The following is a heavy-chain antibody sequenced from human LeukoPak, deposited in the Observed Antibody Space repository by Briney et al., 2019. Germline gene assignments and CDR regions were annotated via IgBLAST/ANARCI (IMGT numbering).Heavy chain of an antibody. CDR1: GESFSGFY. V-gene: IGHV4-34*01. D-gene: IGHD6-13*01. CDR3: ARGLPGIAAAGTSLQYYHYYING. Sequence: PSETLSLTCAVYGESFSGFYWSWIRQPPGKGLEWIGEINHSGSTNYNPSLKSRVTISVDTSKNQFSLKLSSVTAADTAVYYCARGLPGIAAAGTSLQYYHYYINGWSKGTTVTVSS. J-gene: IGHJ6*03. CDR2: INHSGST.